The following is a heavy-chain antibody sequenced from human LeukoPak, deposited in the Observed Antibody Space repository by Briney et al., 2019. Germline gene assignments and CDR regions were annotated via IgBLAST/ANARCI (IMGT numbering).Heavy chain of an antibody. CDR2: IKQDGSEK. J-gene: IGHJ4*02. CDR1: GFTFSSYW. V-gene: IGHV3-7*01. CDR3: ARGPRRDYFDY. Sequence: GGSLRLSCAASGFTFSSYWMSWVRQAPGKGLEWVSNIKQDGSEKYYVHSVKGRFTISRDNAKNSLYLQMNSLSAEDTAVCYCARGPRRDYFDYWGQGTLVTVSS.